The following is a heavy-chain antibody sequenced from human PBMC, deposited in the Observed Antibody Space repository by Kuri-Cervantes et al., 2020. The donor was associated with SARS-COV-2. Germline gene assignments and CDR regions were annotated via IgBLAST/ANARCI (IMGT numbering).Heavy chain of an antibody. V-gene: IGHV3-21*01. Sequence: GGSLRLSCAASGFTFDDYAMHWVRQAPGKGLEWVSSISSSSSYIYYADSVKGRFTISRDNAKNSLYLQMNSLRAEDTAVYYCATESSSWYGGSFDYWGQGTLVTVSS. CDR2: ISSSSSYI. CDR1: GFTFDDYA. D-gene: IGHD6-13*01. CDR3: ATESSSWYGGSFDY. J-gene: IGHJ4*02.